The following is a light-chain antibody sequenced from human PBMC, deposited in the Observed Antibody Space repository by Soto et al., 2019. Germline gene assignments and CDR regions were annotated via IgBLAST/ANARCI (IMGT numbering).Light chain of an antibody. Sequence: QSVLTQPPSVSGAPGQRVTISCTGSSSNIGAGYDVHWYQQLPGTAPKLLIYGNSNRPSGVPDRFSGSKSGTSASLAITGLQAEDVAFYYCQSYDSSLSGFYVFGTGTNVNVL. CDR3: QSYDSSLSGFYV. J-gene: IGLJ1*01. CDR1: SSNIGAGYD. V-gene: IGLV1-40*01. CDR2: GNS.